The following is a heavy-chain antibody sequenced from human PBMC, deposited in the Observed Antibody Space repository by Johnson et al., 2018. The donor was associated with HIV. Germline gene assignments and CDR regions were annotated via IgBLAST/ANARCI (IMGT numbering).Heavy chain of an antibody. J-gene: IGHJ3*02. D-gene: IGHD3-22*01. CDR2: VNGGGGST. Sequence: MLLVESGGGWVQPGGSLRLSCAASGFSFSNYAMTWVRQAPGKGLEWVSTVNGGGGSTYYADSVKGRFTVSRDNSNNMLYLQMSSLRAADTALYYCAKRLGYDSRGDQFDIWGQGTMVTVSS. V-gene: IGHV3-23*04. CDR1: GFSFSNYA. CDR3: AKRLGYDSRGDQFDI.